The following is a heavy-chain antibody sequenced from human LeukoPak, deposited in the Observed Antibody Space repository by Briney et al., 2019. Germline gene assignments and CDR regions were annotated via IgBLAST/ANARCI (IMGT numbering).Heavy chain of an antibody. J-gene: IGHJ4*02. CDR3: VSSEVGSEFDY. CDR2: INHSGST. D-gene: IGHD6-19*01. V-gene: IGHV4-34*01. CDR1: GVSFSGYY. Sequence: SEALSLTCAVYGVSFSGYYWSWLRQPPGKGLEWIGEINHSGSTNYNPSLKSRVTISVDTSKNQFSLKLSSVTAADTAVYYCVSSEVGSEFDYWGQGTLVTVSS.